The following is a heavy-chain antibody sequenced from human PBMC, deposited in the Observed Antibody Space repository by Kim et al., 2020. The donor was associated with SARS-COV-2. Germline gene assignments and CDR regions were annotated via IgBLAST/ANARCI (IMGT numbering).Heavy chain of an antibody. Sequence: KFQGRVTISRDTSAITAYMELSSLRSEDTAVYYCARESIWYSSGWYYFDYWGQGTLVTVSS. V-gene: IGHV1-3*01. J-gene: IGHJ4*02. CDR3: ARESIWYSSGWYYFDY. D-gene: IGHD6-19*01.